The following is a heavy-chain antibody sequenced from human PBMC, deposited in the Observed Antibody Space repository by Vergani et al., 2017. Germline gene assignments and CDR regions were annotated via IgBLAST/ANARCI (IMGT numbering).Heavy chain of an antibody. CDR2: TWYDGINK. Sequence: QVQLVESVGGVVQPGRSLRLSCAASGFTFNQYGMHWVRQAPGKGLGWVAVTWYDGINKQYADSVKGRFTISRDNSKSTMYLQMNSLRDEDTGVYYCARDLRLLYNRFDPWGQGTLVTVSS. D-gene: IGHD1-14*01. V-gene: IGHV3-33*01. J-gene: IGHJ5*02. CDR3: ARDLRLLYNRFDP. CDR1: GFTFNQYG.